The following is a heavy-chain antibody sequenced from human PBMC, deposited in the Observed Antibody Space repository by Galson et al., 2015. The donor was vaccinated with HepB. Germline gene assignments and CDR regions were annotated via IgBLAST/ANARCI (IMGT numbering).Heavy chain of an antibody. D-gene: IGHD6-19*01. Sequence: SLRLSCAASGFTFSSSGMHWVRQAPGKGLEWVAAISNDGNKKYCADSVKGRFTISRDNSKNTLYLQMNSLGAEDTAMYYCARRYGSAWNLGYWGQGTLVIVSS. CDR3: ARRYGSAWNLGY. CDR1: GFTFSSSG. J-gene: IGHJ4*02. V-gene: IGHV3-30*03. CDR2: ISNDGNKK.